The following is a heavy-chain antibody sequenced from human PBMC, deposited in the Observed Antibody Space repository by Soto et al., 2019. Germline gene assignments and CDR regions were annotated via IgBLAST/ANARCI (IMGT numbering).Heavy chain of an antibody. V-gene: IGHV4-4*02. J-gene: IGHJ5*02. CDR2: SYHSGST. Sequence: QVQLQESGPGLVKPSGTLSLTCAVSSGSISSSNWWSWVRQPPGKGLEWIGESYHSGSTNYNPSLKSRVTISVDKSKNQFSLKLGSVTAADTAVYYCAREGTYCSSTSCYEVGSWFDPWGQGTLVTVSS. CDR1: SGSISSSNW. CDR3: AREGTYCSSTSCYEVGSWFDP. D-gene: IGHD2-2*01.